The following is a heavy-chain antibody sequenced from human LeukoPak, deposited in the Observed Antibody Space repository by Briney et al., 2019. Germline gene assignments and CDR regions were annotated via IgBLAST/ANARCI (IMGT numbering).Heavy chain of an antibody. D-gene: IGHD3-10*01. CDR3: AREGVYYGSGSSNWFDP. CDR1: GYTFTSYY. Sequence: ASVKVSCKASGYTFTSYYMHWVRQAPGQGLEWMGIINPSGGSTSYAQKFQGRVTMTRDTSTSTVYMELSSLRPEDTAVYYCAREGVYYGSGSSNWFDPWGQGTLVTVSS. V-gene: IGHV1-46*01. CDR2: INPSGGST. J-gene: IGHJ5*02.